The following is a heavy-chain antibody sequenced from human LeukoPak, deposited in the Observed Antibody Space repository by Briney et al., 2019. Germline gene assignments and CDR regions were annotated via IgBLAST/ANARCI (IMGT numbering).Heavy chain of an antibody. CDR1: GFTFTNYN. Sequence: GGSLRLSCAASGFTFTNYNMNWVRQAPGKGLEWVSSISSGGDYIFYADSVKGRFTISRDNAKNSLYLQMNSLRAEDTAVYYCAHAWSNFNFWGQGTLVTVSS. V-gene: IGHV3-21*01. J-gene: IGHJ4*02. CDR3: AHAWSNFNF. CDR2: ISSGGDYI.